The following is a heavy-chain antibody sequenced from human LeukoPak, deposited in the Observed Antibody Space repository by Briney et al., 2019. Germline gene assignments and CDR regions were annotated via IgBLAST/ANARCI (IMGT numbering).Heavy chain of an antibody. CDR1: GFTITNNW. J-gene: IGHJ4*02. D-gene: IGHD3-10*01. V-gene: IGHV3-74*03. Sequence: GGSLRLSCTVSGFTITNNWMYWVRQAPGRVLVWVSRIKMDERSAVYADSVKGRFIISRDNAKNTVYLQMNSLRADDTAVYYCATVFKGSSLQDYWGQGTLVTVSS. CDR3: ATVFKGSSLQDY. CDR2: IKMDERSA.